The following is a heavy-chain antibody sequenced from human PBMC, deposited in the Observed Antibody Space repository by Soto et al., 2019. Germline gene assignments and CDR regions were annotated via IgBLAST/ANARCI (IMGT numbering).Heavy chain of an antibody. CDR3: ASSPYSSGWYGPYFDY. D-gene: IGHD6-19*01. V-gene: IGHV3-23*01. J-gene: IGHJ4*02. CDR2: ISGSGGST. Sequence: EVQLLESGGGLVQPGGSLRLSCAASGFTFSSYAMSWVRQAPGKGLEWVSAISGSGGSTYYADSVKGRFTISRDNAKNSLYLQMNSLRAEDTAVYYCASSPYSSGWYGPYFDYWGQGTLVTVSS. CDR1: GFTFSSYA.